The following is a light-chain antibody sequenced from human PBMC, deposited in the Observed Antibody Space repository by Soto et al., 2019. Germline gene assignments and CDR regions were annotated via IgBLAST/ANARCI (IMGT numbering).Light chain of an antibody. J-gene: IGLJ1*01. Sequence: QSALTQPASMSGSPGQSITISCTGTSSDVGGYDYVSWYQQHPGKAPRLMIYKASNRPSGVSHRFSGSRSGNTASLTISGLQAEDEADHYCSSYTSGSTLCVFGTGTKVTVL. V-gene: IGLV2-14*01. CDR2: KAS. CDR3: SSYTSGSTLCV. CDR1: SSDVGGYDY.